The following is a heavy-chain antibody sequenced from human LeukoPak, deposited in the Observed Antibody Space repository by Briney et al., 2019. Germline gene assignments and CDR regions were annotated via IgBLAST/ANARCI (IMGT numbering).Heavy chain of an antibody. CDR3: ARDPEYGSGSYDY. D-gene: IGHD3-10*01. CDR1: GFTFSSYG. CDR2: IRYDGSNK. Sequence: GGSLRLSCAASGFTFSSYGMHWVRQAPGKGLEWVAFIRYDGSNKYYADSVKGRFTISRDNSKNTLYLQMNSLRAEDTAVYYCARDPEYGSGSYDYWGQGTLVIVSS. V-gene: IGHV3-30*02. J-gene: IGHJ4*02.